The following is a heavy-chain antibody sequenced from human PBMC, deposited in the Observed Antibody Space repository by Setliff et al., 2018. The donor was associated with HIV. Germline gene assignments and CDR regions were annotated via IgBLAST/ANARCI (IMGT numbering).Heavy chain of an antibody. Sequence: LRLSCVASGFTFNSYAMRWVRQAPGKGLEWVSAIGSSGGDTYYADSVQGRFTISRDNSRNTLFLQLHSLRVDDTALYYCAKAGSGWYEFDAWGQGTLVTVSS. D-gene: IGHD6-19*01. V-gene: IGHV3-23*01. CDR2: IGSSGGDT. J-gene: IGHJ4*02. CDR3: AKAGSGWYEFDA. CDR1: GFTFNSYA.